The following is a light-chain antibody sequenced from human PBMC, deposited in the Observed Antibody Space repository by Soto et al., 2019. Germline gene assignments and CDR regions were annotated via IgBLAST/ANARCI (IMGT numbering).Light chain of an antibody. CDR2: KAA. J-gene: IGKJ1*01. CDR3: QQYSSNTPRT. CDR1: QSISIW. Sequence: DITPSQSLPTLPASVGDRHTITHRPSQSISIWLAGYQQKPGKAPKSLIYKAASLESGVPPRFSGSGSGTEFTLTISSRQPDDFAAYYYQQYSSNTPRTFGQGTKVDI. V-gene: IGKV1-5*03.